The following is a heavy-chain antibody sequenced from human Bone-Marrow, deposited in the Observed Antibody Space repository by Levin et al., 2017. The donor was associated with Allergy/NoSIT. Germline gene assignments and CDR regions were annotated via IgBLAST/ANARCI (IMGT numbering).Heavy chain of an antibody. CDR1: GFTFDDYA. V-gene: IGHV3-9*01. CDR3: AKVYYGHYYDSSGYSHYFDY. CDR2: ISWNSGSI. J-gene: IGHJ4*02. D-gene: IGHD3-22*01. Sequence: LSLTCAASGFTFDDYAMHWVRQAPGKGLEWVSGISWNSGSIGYADSVKGRFTISRDNAKNSLYLQMNSLRAEDTALYYCAKVYYGHYYDSSGYSHYFDYWGQGTLVTVSS.